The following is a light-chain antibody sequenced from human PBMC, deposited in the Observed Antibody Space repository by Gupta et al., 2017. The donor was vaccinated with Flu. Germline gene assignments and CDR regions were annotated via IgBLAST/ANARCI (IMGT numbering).Light chain of an antibody. CDR2: WAS. Sequence: DIVMTQSPDSLAVSFGERATIHCKSSQSVLYTSNNKNYLAWYQQKPGQPPKLLIYWASTRESGVPERFSGSGSGTDFTLSISSLQTEDVAVYYCQQYYTIQYTFGQGTKLEIK. V-gene: IGKV4-1*01. CDR3: QQYYTIQYT. J-gene: IGKJ2*01. CDR1: QSVLYTSNNKNY.